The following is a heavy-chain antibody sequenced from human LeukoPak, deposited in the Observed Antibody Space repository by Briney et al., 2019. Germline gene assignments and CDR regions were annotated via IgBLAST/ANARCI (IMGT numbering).Heavy chain of an antibody. J-gene: IGHJ4*02. Sequence: GGSLRLSCAASGFTFSSYSMNWVRQAPGKGLEWVSYISSSSSTIYYADSVKGRFTISRDNAKNSLYLQMNSLRDEDTAVYYCARNRITMARGVIIYFDYWGQGTLVTVSS. D-gene: IGHD3-10*01. CDR1: GFTFSSYS. CDR3: ARNRITMARGVIIYFDY. V-gene: IGHV3-48*02. CDR2: ISSSSSTI.